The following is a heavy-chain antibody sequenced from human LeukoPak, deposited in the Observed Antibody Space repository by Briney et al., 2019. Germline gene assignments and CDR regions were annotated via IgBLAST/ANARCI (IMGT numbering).Heavy chain of an antibody. CDR1: GFTFSIYA. J-gene: IGHJ4*02. Sequence: GGSLRLSCAASGFTFSIYAMSWVRQAPGTGLEWVSSITSSGTGTFYADSVKGRFTISMDNSENTLYLQMNSLRAEDMAVYYCAKDRPNYYDSSGHYYRRNGDYWGQGTLVTVSS. CDR2: ITSSGTGT. D-gene: IGHD3-22*01. V-gene: IGHV3-23*01. CDR3: AKDRPNYYDSSGHYYRRNGDY.